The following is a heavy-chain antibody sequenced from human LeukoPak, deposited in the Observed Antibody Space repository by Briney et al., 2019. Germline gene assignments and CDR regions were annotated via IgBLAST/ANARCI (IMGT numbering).Heavy chain of an antibody. D-gene: IGHD2-2*03. J-gene: IGHJ6*03. V-gene: IGHV4-34*01. Sequence: SETLSLTCAVYGGSFSGYYWSWIRQPPGKGLEWVGEINHSGSTNYNPSLKSRVTISVDTSKNQFSLKLSSVTAADTAVYYCARKTGGYCSSTSCSYYYGSGSYTYYYMDVWGKGTTVTISS. CDR2: INHSGST. CDR3: ARKTGGYCSSTSCSYYYGSGSYTYYYMDV. CDR1: GGSFSGYY.